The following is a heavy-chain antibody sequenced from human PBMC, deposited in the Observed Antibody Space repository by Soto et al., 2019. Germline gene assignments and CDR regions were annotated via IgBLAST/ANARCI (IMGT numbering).Heavy chain of an antibody. D-gene: IGHD3-16*01. J-gene: IGHJ4*02. CDR3: ARDQGYVVY. CDR1: GSHLTRSS. Sequence: VSVKGASKASGSHLTRSSIHLVRQAPGQGLEWIGWINTANGDAKYSENFRVRVTVTRDTFATTAYMELSSLSSEDPAVYSCARDQGYVVYWGLGTMVTV. CDR2: INTANGDA. V-gene: IGHV1-3*04.